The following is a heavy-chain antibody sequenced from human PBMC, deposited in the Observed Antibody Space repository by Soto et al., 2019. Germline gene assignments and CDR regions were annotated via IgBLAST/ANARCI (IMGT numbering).Heavy chain of an antibody. CDR2: ISYDGSNK. V-gene: IGHV3-30*18. D-gene: IGHD2-15*01. CDR1: GFTFSSYG. Sequence: PGGSLRLSCAASGFTFSSYGMHWVRQAPGKGLEWVAVISYDGSNKYYADSVKGRFTISRDNSKNTLYLQMNSLRAEDTAVYYCAKDHSQWSAFDPWGQGTLVTVSS. J-gene: IGHJ5*02. CDR3: AKDHSQWSAFDP.